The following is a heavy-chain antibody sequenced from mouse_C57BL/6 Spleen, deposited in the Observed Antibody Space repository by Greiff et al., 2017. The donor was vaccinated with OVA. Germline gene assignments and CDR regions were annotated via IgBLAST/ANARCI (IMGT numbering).Heavy chain of an antibody. CDR1: GYTFTSYW. CDR2: INPSNGGT. V-gene: IGHV1-53*01. CDR3: AREGYDGYYEDY. Sequence: QVQLQQPGPELVKPGASVKLSCKASGYTFTSYWMHWVKQRPGQGLEWIGNINPSNGGTNYNEKFKSKATLTVDKSSSTAYMQLSSLTSEDSAVYYCAREGYDGYYEDYWGQGTTRTVSS. D-gene: IGHD2-3*01. J-gene: IGHJ2*01.